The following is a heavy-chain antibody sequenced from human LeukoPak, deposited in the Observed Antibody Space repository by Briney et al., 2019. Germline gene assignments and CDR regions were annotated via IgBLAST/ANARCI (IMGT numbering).Heavy chain of an antibody. CDR1: GFTFSSYA. Sequence: GGSLRLSCAASGFTFSSYAMSWVRQAPGKGLEWVSAISGSGGSPYYADSVKGRFTISRDNSKNTLYLQMNSLRAEDTAVYYCAKDNHNKHNVVDIVATRPSVWGQGTMVTVSS. J-gene: IGHJ3*01. CDR2: ISGSGGSP. V-gene: IGHV3-23*01. CDR3: AKDNHNKHNVVDIVATRPSV. D-gene: IGHD5-12*01.